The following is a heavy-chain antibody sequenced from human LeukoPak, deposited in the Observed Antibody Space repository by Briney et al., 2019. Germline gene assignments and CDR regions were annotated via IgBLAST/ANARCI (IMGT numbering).Heavy chain of an antibody. J-gene: IGHJ4*02. CDR3: VKRSRDGYNSPLDS. V-gene: IGHV3-23*01. CDR2: ISGSGGST. D-gene: IGHD5-24*01. Sequence: GGSLRLSCAASGFTFSSYAMSWVRQAPGKGLEWVSAISGSGGSTYYADSVKGRFTISRDNSKNTLYLQMNSLRAEDTAIYYCVKRSRDGYNSPLDSWGQGTLVTVSS. CDR1: GFTFSSYA.